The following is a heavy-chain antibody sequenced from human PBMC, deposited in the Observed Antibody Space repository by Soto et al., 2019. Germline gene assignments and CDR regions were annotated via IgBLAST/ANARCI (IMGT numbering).Heavy chain of an antibody. V-gene: IGHV3-33*01. D-gene: IGHD4-17*01. Sequence: GGSLRLSCAASGFTFSSYGMHWVRQAPGKGLEWVAVIWYDGSNKYYADSVKGRFTISRDNSKNTLYLQMNSLRAEDTAVYYCAREIMTTVSTTTFYYYYMDVWGKGTTVTVSS. J-gene: IGHJ6*03. CDR3: AREIMTTVSTTTFYYYYMDV. CDR1: GFTFSSYG. CDR2: IWYDGSNK.